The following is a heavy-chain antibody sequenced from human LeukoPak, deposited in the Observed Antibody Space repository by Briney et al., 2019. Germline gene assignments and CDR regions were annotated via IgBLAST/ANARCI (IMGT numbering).Heavy chain of an antibody. CDR2: IWYDGSNK. CDR1: GFTFSSYG. D-gene: IGHD2-2*01. CDR3: ARHGCSSTSCLFDY. V-gene: IGHV3-33*01. Sequence: GRSLRLSCAASGFTFSSYGIHWVRQAPGKGLEWVAVIWYDGSNKYYADSVKGRFTISRDNSKNTLYLQMNSLRAEDTAVYYCARHGCSSTSCLFDYWGQGTLVTVSS. J-gene: IGHJ4*02.